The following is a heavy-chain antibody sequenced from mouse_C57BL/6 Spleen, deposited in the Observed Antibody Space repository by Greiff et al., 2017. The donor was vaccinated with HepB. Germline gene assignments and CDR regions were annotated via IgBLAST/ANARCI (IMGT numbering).Heavy chain of an antibody. V-gene: IGHV5-4*01. D-gene: IGHD1-1*01. CDR2: ISDGGSYT. CDR1: GFTFSSYA. CDR3: ARDPLLPPVAGDYFDY. Sequence: EVKLMESGGGLVKPGGSLKLSCAASGFTFSSYAMSWVRQTPEKRLEWVATISDGGSYTYYPDNVKGRFTISRDNAKNNLYLQMSHLKSEDTAMYYCARDPLLPPVAGDYFDYWGQGTTLTVSS. J-gene: IGHJ2*01.